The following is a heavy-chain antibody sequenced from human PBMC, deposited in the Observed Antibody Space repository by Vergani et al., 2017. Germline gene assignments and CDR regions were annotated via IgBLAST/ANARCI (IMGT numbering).Heavy chain of an antibody. J-gene: IGHJ6*03. CDR1: GFTFRNYA. CDR3: TTGLSPGSNLYYYYYYMDV. V-gene: IGHV3-23*01. Sequence: EVQLLESGGGLAQPGGSLRLSCAASGFTFRNYAMTWVRQAPGKGLEWVSIISDNGGTTYYADSVKGRFTISRDDSKNTLYLQMNSLKTEDTAVYYCTTGLSPGSNLYYYYYYMDVWGKGTTVTVSS. D-gene: IGHD4-11*01. CDR2: ISDNGGTT.